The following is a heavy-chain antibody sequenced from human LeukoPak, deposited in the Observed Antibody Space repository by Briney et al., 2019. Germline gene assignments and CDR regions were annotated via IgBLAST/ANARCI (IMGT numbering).Heavy chain of an antibody. CDR3: ATEIDGYGDVHYFDS. D-gene: IGHD4-17*01. V-gene: IGHV1-24*01. CDR1: GYTLTEIS. J-gene: IGHJ4*02. CDR2: FNPEDVET. Sequence: ASVKVSCKVSGYTLTEISMHWVRQAPGQGLEWMGGFNPEDVETIYARSFQGRLTVTEDTSTDTAYMELSSLRAEDTAMYYCATEIDGYGDVHYFDSWGQGTLVTVSS.